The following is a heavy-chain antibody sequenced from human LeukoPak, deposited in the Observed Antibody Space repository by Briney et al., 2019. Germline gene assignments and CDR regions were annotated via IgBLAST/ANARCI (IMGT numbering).Heavy chain of an antibody. CDR1: GFTFSDYY. Sequence: GGSLRLSCAASGFTFSDYYMSWIRQAPGKGLEWVSYISSSGSTIYYADSVKGRFTISRDNAKNSLYLQMNSLRAEDTAVYYCARCDWLPIPCYFDYWGQGTLVTVSS. J-gene: IGHJ4*02. D-gene: IGHD3-9*01. CDR3: ARCDWLPIPCYFDY. CDR2: ISSSGSTI. V-gene: IGHV3-11*04.